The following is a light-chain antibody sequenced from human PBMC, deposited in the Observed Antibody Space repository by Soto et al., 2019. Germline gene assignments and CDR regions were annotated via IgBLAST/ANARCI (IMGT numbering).Light chain of an antibody. J-gene: IGKJ4*01. CDR2: DAS. CDR3: QQRSNWPPT. V-gene: IGKV3-11*01. CDR1: RSVSSY. Sequence: EIVLTQSPATLSLSPGDSGTLSFRASRSVSSYLAWFQQKPGQAPRLLIYDASNRATGIPARFSGSGSGTDFTLTISSLEPEDFAVYYCQQRSNWPPTFGGGTKVDI.